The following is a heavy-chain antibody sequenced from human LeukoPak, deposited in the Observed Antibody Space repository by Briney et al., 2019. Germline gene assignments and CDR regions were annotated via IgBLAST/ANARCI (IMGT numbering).Heavy chain of an antibody. V-gene: IGHV3-48*03. D-gene: IGHD3-10*01. J-gene: IGHJ4*02. CDR2: ISSSGSTI. CDR1: GFTFSSYE. Sequence: TGGSLRLSCAASGFTFSSYEMNWVRQAPGKGLEWVSYISSSGSTIYYADSVKGRFTISRDNSKNTLYLEMNSLRAEDTAVYYCAKDIGSYYDYWGQGILVTVSS. CDR3: AKDIGSYYDY.